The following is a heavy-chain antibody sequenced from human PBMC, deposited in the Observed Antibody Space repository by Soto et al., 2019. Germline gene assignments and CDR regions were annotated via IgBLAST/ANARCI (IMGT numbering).Heavy chain of an antibody. J-gene: IGHJ5*02. V-gene: IGHV4-59*11. Sequence: ESLSLTCNVSNGSLTFHSWSWIRQPPGKELEWIGNIYYRGTTNYNPSLQGRVTMSIDTSKNQFSLMLTSVTAADTAVYYCTRVATAVPSWGRGVLVTVSS. CDR1: NGSLTFHS. D-gene: IGHD5-18*01. CDR3: TRVATAVPS. CDR2: IYYRGTT.